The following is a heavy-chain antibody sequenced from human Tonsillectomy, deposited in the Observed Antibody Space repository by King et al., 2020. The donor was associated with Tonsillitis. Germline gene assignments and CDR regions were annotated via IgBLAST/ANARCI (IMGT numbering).Heavy chain of an antibody. CDR2: IRYDGSNK. V-gene: IGHV3-30*02. CDR3: ANDRVSSYYPDGMDV. J-gene: IGHJ6*02. CDR1: GFTLSTYG. D-gene: IGHD3-3*01. Sequence: VQLVESGGGVVQPGGSLRLSCAASGFTLSTYGIHWVRQAPGKGLEWVAFIRYDGSNKFYAESMKGRFTMSRDNSKNTLYLQMSSLRAEDTAMYYCANDRVSSYYPDGMDVWGQGTTVTVSS.